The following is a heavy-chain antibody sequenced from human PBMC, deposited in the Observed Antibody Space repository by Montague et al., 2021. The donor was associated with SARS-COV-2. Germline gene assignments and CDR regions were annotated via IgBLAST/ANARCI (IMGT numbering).Heavy chain of an antibody. V-gene: IGHV4-39*01. D-gene: IGHD2-21*02. CDR3: ARLLPDGTVVATDIPFDS. Sequence: SETLSLTCNVSGASISCSDYYWAWIRQPPGKGLELIGSIHYIGNTYYSPSLESRVTISVDTSENQFSLKLRSVIAADTAVHYCARLLPDGTVVATDIPFDSWGQGTLVTVSS. CDR1: GASISCSDYY. J-gene: IGHJ4*02. CDR2: IHYIGNT.